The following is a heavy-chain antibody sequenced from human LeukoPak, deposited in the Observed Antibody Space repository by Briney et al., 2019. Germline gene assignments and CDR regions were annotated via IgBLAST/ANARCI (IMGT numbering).Heavy chain of an antibody. CDR1: GYTFTSYG. V-gene: IGHV1-18*01. J-gene: IGHJ6*02. CDR2: ISAYNGNT. Sequence: GASVKVSCKASGYTFTSYGISWVRQAPGQGLEWMGWISAYNGNTNYAQKLQGRVTMTTDTSTSTAYMELRSLRSDDTAVYYCARSTPDSSGYPNYYYYGMDVWGQGTTVTVSS. D-gene: IGHD3-22*01. CDR3: ARSTPDSSGYPNYYYYGMDV.